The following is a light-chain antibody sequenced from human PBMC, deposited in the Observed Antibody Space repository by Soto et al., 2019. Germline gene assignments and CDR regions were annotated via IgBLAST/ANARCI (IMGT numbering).Light chain of an antibody. CDR3: AAWDDSLNGYV. Sequence: QSVLTQSPSASATPGQRVTISCSGSSSNIGSNTVNWYQQLPGTAPKLLIYSNNQRPSGVPDRFSGSKSGTSASLAISGLQSEDEADYYCAAWDDSLNGYVFGTGTQLTVL. V-gene: IGLV1-44*01. CDR2: SNN. J-gene: IGLJ1*01. CDR1: SSNIGSNT.